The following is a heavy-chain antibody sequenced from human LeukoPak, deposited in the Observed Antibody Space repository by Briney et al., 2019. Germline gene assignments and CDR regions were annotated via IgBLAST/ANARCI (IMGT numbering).Heavy chain of an antibody. CDR2: IYTSGST. D-gene: IGHD1-26*01. V-gene: IGHV4-61*02. J-gene: IGHJ6*03. Sequence: SETVSLTCTVSGGSISSGSYYWSWIRQPAGKGLEWIGRIYTSGSTNYNPSLKSRVTISVDTSKNQFSLKLSSVTAADTAVYYCARRVGAHVYYNYYYMDVWGKGTTVTISS. CDR3: ARRVGAHVYYNYYYMDV. CDR1: GGSISSGSYY.